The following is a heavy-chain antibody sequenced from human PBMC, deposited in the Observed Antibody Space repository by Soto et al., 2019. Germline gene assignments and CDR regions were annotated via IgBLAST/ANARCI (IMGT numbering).Heavy chain of an antibody. CDR1: GGTFSSYA. CDR2: IIPIFGTA. V-gene: IGHV1-69*12. J-gene: IGHJ6*02. CDR3: ARPGREMATITSYYYGMDV. D-gene: IGHD5-12*01. Sequence: QVQLVQSGAEVKQPGSSVKVSCKASGGTFSSYAISWVRQAPGQGLEWMGGIIPIFGTANYAQKFQGRVTITADESTSTAYMELSSLRSEDTAVYYCARPGREMATITSYYYGMDVWGQGTTVTVSS.